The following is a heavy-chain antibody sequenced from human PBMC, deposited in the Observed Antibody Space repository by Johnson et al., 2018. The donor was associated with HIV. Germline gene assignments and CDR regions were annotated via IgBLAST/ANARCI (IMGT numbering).Heavy chain of an antibody. D-gene: IGHD1-1*01. Sequence: QEKLVESGGGVVHPGRSLRLSCAASGFTFRSYPMNWVRQAPGKGLEWVAVIWYDGSNKYYADSVKGRFTISRDNSKNTLYLQMNSLRAEDTAVYYCARANDLSAFDIWGQGTMVTVSS. CDR2: IWYDGSNK. CDR3: ARANDLSAFDI. J-gene: IGHJ3*02. V-gene: IGHV3-33*08. CDR1: GFTFRSYP.